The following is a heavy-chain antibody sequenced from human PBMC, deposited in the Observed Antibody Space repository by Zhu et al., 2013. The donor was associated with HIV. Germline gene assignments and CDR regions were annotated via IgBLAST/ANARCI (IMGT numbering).Heavy chain of an antibody. CDR1: GGTFSSYT. CDR3: ARDFRAKLHGTYYYYYGMDV. V-gene: IGHV1-69*08. Sequence: QVQLVQSGAEVKKPGSSVKVSCKASGGTFSSYTISWVRQAPGQGLEWMGRIIPILGIANYAQKFQGRVTITADKSTSTAYMELSSLRSEDTAVYYCARDFRAKLHGTYYYYYGMDVWGQGTTVTVSS. CDR2: IIPILGIA. D-gene: IGHD1-7*01. J-gene: IGHJ6*02.